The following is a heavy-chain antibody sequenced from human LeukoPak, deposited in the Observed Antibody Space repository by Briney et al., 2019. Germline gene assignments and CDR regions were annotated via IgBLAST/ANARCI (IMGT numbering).Heavy chain of an antibody. J-gene: IGHJ4*02. CDR2: IYYSGST. CDR1: GGSISSGDYY. V-gene: IGHV4-30-4*01. CDR3: ARGRITFGGIDY. Sequence: SETLSLTCTVSGGSISSGDYYWSWIRQPPGKGLEWIGYIYYSGSTNYNPSLKSRVTISVDTSKNQFSLKLSSVTAADTAVYYCARGRITFGGIDYWGQGTLVTVSS. D-gene: IGHD3-16*01.